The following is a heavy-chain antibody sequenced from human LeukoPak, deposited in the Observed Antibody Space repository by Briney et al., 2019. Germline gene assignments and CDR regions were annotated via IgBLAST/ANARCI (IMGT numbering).Heavy chain of an antibody. V-gene: IGHV3-15*01. CDR2: IKSKTDGGTT. D-gene: IGHD4-17*01. CDR3: TIDYGDYPRVDY. J-gene: IGHJ4*02. Sequence: GGSLRLSCAASGFTFSNAWMSWVRQAPGKGLEWVGRIKSKTDGGTTDYAAPAKGRFTISRDDSKNTLYLQMNSLKTEDTAVYYCTIDYGDYPRVDYWGQGTLVTVSS. CDR1: GFTFSNAW.